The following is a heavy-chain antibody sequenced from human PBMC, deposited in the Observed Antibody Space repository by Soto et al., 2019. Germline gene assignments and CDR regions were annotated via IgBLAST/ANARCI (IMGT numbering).Heavy chain of an antibody. D-gene: IGHD3-16*01. CDR2: IYYSGST. Sequence: SETLSLTCTVSGGSVSSGSYYWSWIRQPPGQGLEWIGYIYYSGSTNYNPSLKSRVTISVDTSKNQFSLKLTSVTAADTAVYYCARGWGDPDLMYYYYYGMDVWGQGTTVTVSS. CDR1: GGSVSSGSYY. J-gene: IGHJ6*02. CDR3: ARGWGDPDLMYYYYYGMDV. V-gene: IGHV4-61*01.